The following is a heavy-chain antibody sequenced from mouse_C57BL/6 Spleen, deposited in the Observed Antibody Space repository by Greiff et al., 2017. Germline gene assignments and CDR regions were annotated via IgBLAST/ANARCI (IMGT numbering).Heavy chain of an antibody. CDR1: GFTFSDYG. J-gene: IGHJ4*01. V-gene: IGHV5-17*01. CDR3: AREVPYYAMDD. CDR2: ISSGSSTI. Sequence: EVQGVESGGGLVKPGGSLKLSCAASGFTFSDYGMHWVRQAPEKGLEWVAYISSGSSTIYYADTVKGRFTISRDNAENTLFLHMTSLRSEDTAMYYCAREVPYYAMDDWGQGTSVTVSS.